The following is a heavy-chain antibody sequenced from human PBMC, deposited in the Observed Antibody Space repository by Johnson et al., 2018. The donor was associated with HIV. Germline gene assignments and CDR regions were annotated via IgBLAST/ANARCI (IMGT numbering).Heavy chain of an antibody. D-gene: IGHD6-6*01. V-gene: IGHV3-64*01. Sequence: VQLVESGGGLVQPGRSLRLSCAASGFTFDDYAMHWVRQTPGKGLEYISTISSNGGSTYYANSVKGRFTISRDNSKNTLYLQMGSLRAEDTALYYCAKDTTFSSSHAFDIWGQGTMVTVSS. CDR2: ISSNGGST. CDR3: AKDTTFSSSHAFDI. CDR1: GFTFDDYA. J-gene: IGHJ3*02.